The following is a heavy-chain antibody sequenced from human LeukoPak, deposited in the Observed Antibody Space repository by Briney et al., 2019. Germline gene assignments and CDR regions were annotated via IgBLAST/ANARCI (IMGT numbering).Heavy chain of an antibody. J-gene: IGHJ4*02. Sequence: PGGSLRLSCVASGFTFSISWVTWVRQAPGKGLEWVSYLSSTGDIYYADSVKGRFTISRDNAQNSLYLQMDSLRVEDTAVYYCARDYNWGFDHWGQGTLVTVSS. V-gene: IGHV3-69-1*01. CDR1: GFTFSISW. CDR3: ARDYNWGFDH. D-gene: IGHD3-16*01. CDR2: LSSTGDI.